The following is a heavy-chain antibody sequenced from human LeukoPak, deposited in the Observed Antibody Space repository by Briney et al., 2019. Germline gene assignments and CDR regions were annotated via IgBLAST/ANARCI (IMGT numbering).Heavy chain of an antibody. Sequence: GGSLRLSCAASGFTFDDYAMHWVRQPPGKGLEWVSSISWDSGHSVHADAVQGRFTISRDNAKNYLYLQMNNLRPEDTALYYCIKDLRLDLHLDTFEIWGQGTMVTVSS. CDR2: ISWDSGHS. CDR1: GFTFDDYA. D-gene: IGHD1-7*01. CDR3: IKDLRLDLHLDTFEI. V-gene: IGHV3-9*01. J-gene: IGHJ3*02.